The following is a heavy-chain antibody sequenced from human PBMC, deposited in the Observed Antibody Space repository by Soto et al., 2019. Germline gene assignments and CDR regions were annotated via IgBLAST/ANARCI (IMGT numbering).Heavy chain of an antibody. Sequence: QITLKESGPTLVKPTQTLTLTCSFSGFSLSTNGVGVGWIRQPPGKALEWLALIYWDDDKRYSPSLKTSLTITNDPSKNQALLTMPNMDPVYTATYYCPHKPYSFRWAVDYWGQGALVTVSS. CDR2: IYWDDDK. CDR1: GFSLSTNGVG. J-gene: IGHJ4*02. CDR3: PHKPYSFRWAVDY. V-gene: IGHV2-5*02. D-gene: IGHD5-18*01.